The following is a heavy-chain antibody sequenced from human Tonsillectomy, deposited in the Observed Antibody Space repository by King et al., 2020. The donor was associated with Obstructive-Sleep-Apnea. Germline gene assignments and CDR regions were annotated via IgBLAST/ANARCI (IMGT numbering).Heavy chain of an antibody. J-gene: IGHJ4*02. V-gene: IGHV3-48*04. CDR2: ISSSSSTI. CDR1: GFTFSFYS. CDR3: ARDLYYGSGSPYYFDY. D-gene: IGHD3-10*01. Sequence: VQLVESGGGLVQPGGSLRLSCAASGFTFSFYSMNWVRQAPGKGLEWVSYISSSSSTIYYADSVKGRFTISRDNAKNSLYLQMNSLRAEDTAVYYCARDLYYGSGSPYYFDYWGQGTVVTVSS.